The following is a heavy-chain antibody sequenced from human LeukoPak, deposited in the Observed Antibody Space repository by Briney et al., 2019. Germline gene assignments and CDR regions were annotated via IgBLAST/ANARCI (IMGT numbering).Heavy chain of an antibody. Sequence: GGSLRLSCAASGFTFSSYSMNWVRQAPGKGLEWVSSISSSSSYIYYADSVKGRFTISRDNAENSLYLQMNSLRAEDTAVYYCARHPYNPPYYYDSSGYYSYFDYWGQGTLVTVSS. V-gene: IGHV3-21*01. CDR3: ARHPYNPPYYYDSSGYYSYFDY. D-gene: IGHD3-22*01. CDR1: GFTFSSYS. CDR2: ISSSSSYI. J-gene: IGHJ4*02.